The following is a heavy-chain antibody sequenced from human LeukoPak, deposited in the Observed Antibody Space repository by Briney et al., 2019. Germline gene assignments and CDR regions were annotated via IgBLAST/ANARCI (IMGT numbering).Heavy chain of an antibody. CDR2: INQSGST. V-gene: IGHV4-34*01. CDR1: GGSFSGYY. D-gene: IGHD3-22*01. J-gene: IGHJ4*02. Sequence: PLETLSLTCAVYGGSFSGYYWSWIRQPPGKGLEWIGEINQSGSTNYNPSLKSRVTISVDTSKNQFSLKLSSVTAADTAVYYCASVYDSSGYYPFWGQGTLVTVSS. CDR3: ASVYDSSGYYPF.